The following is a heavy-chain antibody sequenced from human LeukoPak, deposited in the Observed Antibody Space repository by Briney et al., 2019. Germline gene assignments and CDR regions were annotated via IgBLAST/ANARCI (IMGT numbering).Heavy chain of an antibody. V-gene: IGHV1-2*02. Sequence: GASVKVSCKTSGYTFTCYYMHWVRQAPGQGLEWMGWINPNSGGTNCAQKFQGRVTMTRDTSISTAYMELSRLRSDDTAVYYCARDTPRVVGDMDVWGKGTTVTVSS. J-gene: IGHJ6*03. CDR1: GYTFTCYY. D-gene: IGHD2-2*01. CDR3: ARDTPRVVGDMDV. CDR2: INPNSGGT.